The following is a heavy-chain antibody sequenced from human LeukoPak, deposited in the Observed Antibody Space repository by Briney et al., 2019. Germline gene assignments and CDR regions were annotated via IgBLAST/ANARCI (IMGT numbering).Heavy chain of an antibody. CDR1: GHAFTTYD. J-gene: IGHJ5*02. D-gene: IGHD6-19*01. CDR3: ARGRGSGHKENWFDP. CDR2: MNPNSGNT. Sequence: ASVTVSCKASGHAFTTYDINWVRQATGQGPEWMGWMNPNSGNTGYTQNFQGRVTMTRNTSISTAYMELSSLKSEDTAVYYCARGRGSGHKENWFDPWGQGTLVTVSS. V-gene: IGHV1-8*01.